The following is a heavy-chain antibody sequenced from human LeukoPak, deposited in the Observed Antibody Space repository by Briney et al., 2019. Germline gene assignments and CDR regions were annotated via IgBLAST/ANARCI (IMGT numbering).Heavy chain of an antibody. D-gene: IGHD3-3*01. CDR3: ARGDLGPERGRYYYYGMDV. CDR1: GGSFSGYY. CDR2: INHSGNT. V-gene: IGHV4-34*01. J-gene: IGHJ6*02. Sequence: PSETLSLTCAVYGGSFSGYYWSWIRQPPGKGLEWIGEINHSGNTNYKPSLKSRVTISVDTSKNQFSLKLSSVTAADTAVYYCARGDLGPERGRYYYYGMDVWGQGTAVTVSS.